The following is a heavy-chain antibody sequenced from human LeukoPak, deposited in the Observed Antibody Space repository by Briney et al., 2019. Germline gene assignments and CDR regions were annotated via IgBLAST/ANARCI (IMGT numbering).Heavy chain of an antibody. D-gene: IGHD3-22*01. CDR3: ARDSRDSSGYYHAGMDV. Sequence: PSETLSLTCTVSGGSMSNYYWNWIRQPPGKGLEGLGYIHSSGSTNYNPALKSRVTISVDTSKNQFSLKLSSVTAADTAIYYCARDSRDSSGYYHAGMDVWGQGTTVTVSS. CDR2: IHSSGST. V-gene: IGHV4-59*01. J-gene: IGHJ6*02. CDR1: GGSMSNYY.